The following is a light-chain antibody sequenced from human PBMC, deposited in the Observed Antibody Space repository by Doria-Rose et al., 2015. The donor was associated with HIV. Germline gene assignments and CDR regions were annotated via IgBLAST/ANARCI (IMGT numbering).Light chain of an antibody. Sequence: TINCKSSQSVLTRSTHKNYLARYQQKAGQPPNLLIYWASTRESGVPDRFSGSGSGTDFTLTISSLQAEDVAVYYCQQYFTTPRTFGQGTKVEI. CDR3: QQYFTTPRT. CDR1: QSVLTRSTHKNY. CDR2: WAS. J-gene: IGKJ1*01. V-gene: IGKV4-1*01.